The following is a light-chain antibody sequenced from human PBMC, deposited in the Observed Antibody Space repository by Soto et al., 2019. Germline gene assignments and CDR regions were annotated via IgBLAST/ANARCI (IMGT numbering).Light chain of an antibody. CDR3: SSYAASNNFYFV. Sequence: QSVLTQPPSASGSPGQSVTISCTGTSSDVGGYNYVSWYQQYPGRAPKLMIYEVTKRPSGVPDRFSGSKSGNTASLTVSGLQAGDDADYYCSSYAASNNFYFVFGGGTKLTVL. CDR2: EVT. CDR1: SSDVGGYNY. J-gene: IGLJ3*02. V-gene: IGLV2-8*01.